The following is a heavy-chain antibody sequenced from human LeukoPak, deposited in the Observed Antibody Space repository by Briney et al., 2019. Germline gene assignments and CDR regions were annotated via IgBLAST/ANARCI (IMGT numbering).Heavy chain of an antibody. CDR1: GGSFSGYY. J-gene: IGHJ6*03. CDR3: ARRVVRYDYYYMDV. Sequence: SETLSLTCAVYGGSFSGYYWSWIRQPPGKGLEWIGEINHSGSTNYNPSLKSRVTISVDTSKNQFSLKLSSVTAADTAVYYCARRVVRYDYYYMDVWGKGTTVTVSS. CDR2: INHSGST. V-gene: IGHV4-34*01. D-gene: IGHD2-2*01.